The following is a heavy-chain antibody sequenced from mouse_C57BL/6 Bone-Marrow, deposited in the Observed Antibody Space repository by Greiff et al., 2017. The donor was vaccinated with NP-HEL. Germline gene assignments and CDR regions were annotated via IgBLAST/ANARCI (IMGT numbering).Heavy chain of an antibody. CDR1: GFSLTSYG. CDR3: AKNAAYDYHWYFDV. Sequence: VQLQQSGPGLVQPSQSLSITCTVSGFSLTSYGVHWVRQSPGQGLEWLGVIWRGGSTDYNAAFMSSLSIPTDNYKSQVFFKMNSLKADDTAIYYCAKNAAYDYHWYFDVWGTGTTVTVSS. D-gene: IGHD2-4*01. V-gene: IGHV2-5*01. J-gene: IGHJ1*03. CDR2: IWRGGST.